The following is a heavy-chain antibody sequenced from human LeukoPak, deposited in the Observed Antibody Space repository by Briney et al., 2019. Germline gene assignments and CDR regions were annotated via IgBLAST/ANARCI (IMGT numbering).Heavy chain of an antibody. V-gene: IGHV3-48*04. CDR1: GFTFGDYA. J-gene: IGHJ4*02. CDR3: ARAPDLDY. CDR2: ISSSSATI. Sequence: GGSLRLSCTASGFTFGDYAMSWFRQAPGKGLEWVSYISSSSATIYYADSVKGRFTISRDNAKNSLSLQMNSLRAEDTAVYYCARAPDLDYWGQGTLVTVSS.